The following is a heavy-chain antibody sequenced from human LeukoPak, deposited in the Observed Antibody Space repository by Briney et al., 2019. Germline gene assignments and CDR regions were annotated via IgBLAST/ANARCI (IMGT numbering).Heavy chain of an antibody. J-gene: IGHJ4*02. Sequence: GGSLRLSCAASGFTFSTYFWMHWVRQAPGKGLVWVSRLRSDGGSSAYADFVRGGFTISRDNARNTLYLQMNSLRAEDTAVYYCVRDLDLGGYSSFVSWGQGTLVTVSS. CDR2: LRSDGGSS. CDR1: GFTFSTYFW. CDR3: VRDLDLGGYSSFVS. D-gene: IGHD4-23*01. V-gene: IGHV3-74*01.